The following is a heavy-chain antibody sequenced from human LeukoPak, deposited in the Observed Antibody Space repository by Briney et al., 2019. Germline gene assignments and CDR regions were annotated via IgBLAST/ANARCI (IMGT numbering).Heavy chain of an antibody. D-gene: IGHD3-16*02. J-gene: IGHJ3*02. V-gene: IGHV3-20*04. Sequence: GSLRLSCAASGFTFDDYGMSWARQAPGKGLEWVSGINWNGGSTGYADSVKGRFTISRDNAKNSLYLQMNSLRAEDTALYYCASGVYDYVWGSYRYAPRDAFDIWGQGTMVTVSS. CDR1: GFTFDDYG. CDR2: INWNGGST. CDR3: ASGVYDYVWGSYRYAPRDAFDI.